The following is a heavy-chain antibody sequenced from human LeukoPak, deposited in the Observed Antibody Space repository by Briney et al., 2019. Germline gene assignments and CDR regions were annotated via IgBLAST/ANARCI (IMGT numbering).Heavy chain of an antibody. D-gene: IGHD1-7*01. V-gene: IGHV4-39*01. CDR2: IYYSGST. CDR1: GGSINTNNYY. CDR3: ARSFCIGELHAFDI. Sequence: KPSETLSLTCSVSGGSINTNNYYWGWIRQPPGKGLEWIGTIYYSGSTFYNPSLQSRVTLSVDTSKNLFSLKLSSVTAADTAVYYCARSFCIGELHAFDIWGQGTLVTVSS. J-gene: IGHJ3*02.